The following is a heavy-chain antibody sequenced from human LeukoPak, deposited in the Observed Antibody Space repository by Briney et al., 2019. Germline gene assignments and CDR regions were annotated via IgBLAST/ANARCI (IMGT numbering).Heavy chain of an antibody. Sequence: GGSLRLSCAASGFTVSSNYMSWVRQAPGKGLEWVSVIYSGGSTYYADSVKGRFTISRDNSKNTLYLQMNSLRAEDTAVYYCAKDLGGYYYGSGSLFDYWGQGTLVTVSS. J-gene: IGHJ4*02. CDR2: IYSGGST. CDR3: AKDLGGYYYGSGSLFDY. CDR1: GFTVSSNY. D-gene: IGHD3-10*01. V-gene: IGHV3-53*01.